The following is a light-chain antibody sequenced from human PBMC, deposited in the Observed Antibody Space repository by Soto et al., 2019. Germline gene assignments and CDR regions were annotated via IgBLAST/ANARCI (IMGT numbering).Light chain of an antibody. CDR2: GAS. V-gene: IGKV3D-7*01. J-gene: IGKJ1*01. CDR1: QSIDSNY. Sequence: EIVVTQSPGTLSLSPGERATLSCRASQSIDSNYLSWYQQKPGQAPRLIISGASTRATGTPARFSGSGSGTDFTLTISSLQPEDFATYYCQQYNTYSPERTFGQGTKVDNK. CDR3: QQYNTYSPERT.